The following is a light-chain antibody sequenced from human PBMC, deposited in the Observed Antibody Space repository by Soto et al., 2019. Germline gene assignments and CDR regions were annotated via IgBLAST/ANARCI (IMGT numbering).Light chain of an antibody. CDR3: AVWDDSVFGKI. CDR2: GNS. Sequence: QSVLTQPPSVSGAPGQRVTISCTGSSSNIGAGYDVHWYQQLPGTAPKLLMYGNSNRPSGVPDRFSASKSGTSASLTISGLRSEDEAEYYCAVWDDSVFGKIFGGGTKLTVL. J-gene: IGLJ2*01. V-gene: IGLV1-40*01. CDR1: SSNIGAGYD.